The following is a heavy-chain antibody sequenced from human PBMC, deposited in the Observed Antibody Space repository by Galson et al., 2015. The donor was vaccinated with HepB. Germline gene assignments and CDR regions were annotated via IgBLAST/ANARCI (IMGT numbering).Heavy chain of an antibody. V-gene: IGHV3-21*06. J-gene: IGHJ4*02. CDR3: ARSPPSPGNNLHPIDY. CDR1: GFTFRSYT. D-gene: IGHD1-14*01. Sequence: SLRLSCAASGFTFRSYTMNWVRQAPGKGLEWVSAISPDSNYIYYADSVRGRFAISRDNARDSLYLQTESLRVEDTAVYYWARSPPSPGNNLHPIDYWGQGTLVSVSS. CDR2: ISPDSNYI.